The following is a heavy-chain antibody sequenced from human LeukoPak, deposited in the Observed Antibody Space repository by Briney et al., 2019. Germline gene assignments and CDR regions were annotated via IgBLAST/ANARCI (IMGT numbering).Heavy chain of an antibody. CDR2: IYTCGST. CDR1: GGSISSGSYY. D-gene: IGHD6-13*01. Sequence: SETLSLTCTVSGGSISSGSYYWSWIRQPAGKGLEWIGRIYTCGSTNYNPSLKSRVTTSVDTSKNQFSLKLSSVTAADTAVYYCARDRQQLEEYYFDYWGQGTLVTVSS. CDR3: ARDRQQLEEYYFDY. J-gene: IGHJ4*02. V-gene: IGHV4-61*02.